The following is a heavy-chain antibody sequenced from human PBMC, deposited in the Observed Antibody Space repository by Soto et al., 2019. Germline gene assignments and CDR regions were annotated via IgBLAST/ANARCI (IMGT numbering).Heavy chain of an antibody. D-gene: IGHD6-19*01. V-gene: IGHV3-74*01. CDR2: INSDGSRT. Sequence: EVQLVESGGGLVQPGGSLRLSCAASGFTFSSSWMHWVRQAPGKGLVWVSRINSDGSRTNYADSVKGRFTISRDNATNPLYLQMNSLRAEGTALYYCARGPTGWYGYDYWGQGNLVTVSS. CDR3: ARGPTGWYGYDY. CDR1: GFTFSSSW. J-gene: IGHJ4*02.